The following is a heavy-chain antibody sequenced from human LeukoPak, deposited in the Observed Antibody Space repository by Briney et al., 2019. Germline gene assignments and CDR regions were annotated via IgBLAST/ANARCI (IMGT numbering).Heavy chain of an antibody. CDR3: ARGTTYYDILTGYSTGGYYFDY. D-gene: IGHD3-9*01. CDR2: IYHSGST. V-gene: IGHV4-4*02. Sequence: KPSGTLSLTCAVSGGSISSSNWWSWVRQPPGKGLEWIGEIYHSGSTNYNPSLKSRVTISVDKSKNQSSLKLSSVTAADTAVYYCARGTTYYDILTGYSTGGYYFDYWGQGTLVTVSS. J-gene: IGHJ4*02. CDR1: GGSISSSNW.